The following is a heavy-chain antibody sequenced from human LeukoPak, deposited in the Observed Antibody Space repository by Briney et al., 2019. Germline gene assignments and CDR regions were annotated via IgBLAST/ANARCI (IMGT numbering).Heavy chain of an antibody. V-gene: IGHV3-11*01. CDR3: ARDVAAAGFPSDY. D-gene: IGHD6-25*01. CDR1: GFTFSDYY. Sequence: GGSLRLSCAASGFTFSDYYMSWIRQAPGKGLEWVSYISSSGSTIYYADSVKGRFTISRDSAKNSLYPQMNSLRAEDTAVYYCARDVAAAGFPSDYWGQGTLVTVSS. CDR2: ISSSGSTI. J-gene: IGHJ4*02.